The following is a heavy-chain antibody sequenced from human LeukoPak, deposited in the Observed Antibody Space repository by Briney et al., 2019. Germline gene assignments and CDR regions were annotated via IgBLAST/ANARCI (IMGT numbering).Heavy chain of an antibody. CDR3: AKVGPRFGRHWYFDL. Sequence: GGSLRLSCAASGFTFITYAVHWVRQAPGKGLEWVALISYDGDSEEYADSVKGRFTISRDNSKTTVYLQMNSLRPEDTAVYYCAKVGPRFGRHWYFDLWGRGTLVTVSS. V-gene: IGHV3-30*04. D-gene: IGHD3-10*01. J-gene: IGHJ2*01. CDR2: ISYDGDSE. CDR1: GFTFITYA.